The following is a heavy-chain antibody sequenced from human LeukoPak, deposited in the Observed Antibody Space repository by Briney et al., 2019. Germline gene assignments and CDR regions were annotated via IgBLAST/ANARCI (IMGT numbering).Heavy chain of an antibody. CDR3: TSRYCTTTMCYSFDN. D-gene: IGHD2-2*01. J-gene: IGHJ3*02. V-gene: IGHV3-21*01. CDR1: GFSFNTYS. CDR2: INSDSGHM. Sequence: GGSLRLSCAASGFSFNTYSMNWVRQAPGKGLEWVSSINSDSGHMLYADSVKGRFSISRDNAKSSLYLQMHSLRVEDTAVYYCTSRYCTTTMCYSFDNWGQGTMVAVSS.